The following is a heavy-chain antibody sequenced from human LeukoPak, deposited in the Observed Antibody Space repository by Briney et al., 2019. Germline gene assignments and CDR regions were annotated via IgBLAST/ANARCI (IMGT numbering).Heavy chain of an antibody. J-gene: IGHJ3*02. D-gene: IGHD5-12*01. CDR1: GYTFTGYY. Sequence: GASVKVSCKASGYTFTGYYMHWVRQAPGQGLEWMGWINPNSGGTNYAQKVQGRVTMTRNTSISTAYMELSRLRSDDTAVYYCARDGYHWDAFDIWGQGTMVTVSS. CDR3: ARDGYHWDAFDI. CDR2: INPNSGGT. V-gene: IGHV1-2*02.